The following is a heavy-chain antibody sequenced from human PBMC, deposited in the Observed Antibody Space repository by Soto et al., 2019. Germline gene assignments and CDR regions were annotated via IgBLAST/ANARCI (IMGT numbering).Heavy chain of an antibody. Sequence: QVQLVQSGTEVKKPGASVKVSCKTSGYTFVDYDINWVRQASGQGLEWMGWMNPNTGNAVFAQKFQGRVTMTRNASISTAYMEMSSLRSEDTAIYYCARARTPNWLVPFNYWGQGTVVTVSS. J-gene: IGHJ4*02. CDR1: GYTFVDYD. CDR3: ARARTPNWLVPFNY. D-gene: IGHD6-19*01. CDR2: MNPNTGNA. V-gene: IGHV1-8*01.